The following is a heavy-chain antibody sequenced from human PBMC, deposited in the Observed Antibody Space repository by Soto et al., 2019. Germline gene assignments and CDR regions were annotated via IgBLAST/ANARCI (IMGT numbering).Heavy chain of an antibody. Sequence: SETLSLTCTVSGGSISSYYWSWIRQPPGKGLEWIGYIYYSGSTNYNPSLKSRVTISVDTSKNQFSLKLSSVTAADTAVYYCARVGAPGYSYGTANFDYWGQGTLVTVSS. CDR1: GGSISSYY. V-gene: IGHV4-59*01. CDR2: IYYSGST. CDR3: ARVGAPGYSYGTANFDY. J-gene: IGHJ4*02. D-gene: IGHD5-18*01.